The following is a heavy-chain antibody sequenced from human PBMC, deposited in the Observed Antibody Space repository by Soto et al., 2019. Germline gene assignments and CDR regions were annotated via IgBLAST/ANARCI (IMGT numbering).Heavy chain of an antibody. CDR3: ARGDGTGLHSSGWAPRF. V-gene: IGHV3-21*01. J-gene: IGHJ4*02. D-gene: IGHD6-25*01. CDR2: ISSGATYL. Sequence: EVQLVESRGGLVKPGGSLTLSCAASGFTFSISTMTWVRQAPGKRLEWVSSISSGATYLYYADSVRGRFSISRDNAKHSLYLQMTSLRVEDTAVYYCARGDGTGLHSSGWAPRFWGQGTLVTVSS. CDR1: GFTFSIST.